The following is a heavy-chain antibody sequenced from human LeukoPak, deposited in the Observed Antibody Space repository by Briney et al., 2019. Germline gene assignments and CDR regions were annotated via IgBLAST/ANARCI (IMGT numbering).Heavy chain of an antibody. V-gene: IGHV1-69*06. CDR1: GGTFSSYA. CDR3: ARVSSKWELRRGAFDI. Sequence: AASVKVSCKASGGTFSSYAISWVRQAPGQGLEWMGGIIPIFGTANYAQKFQGRVTITADKSTSTAYMELSSLRSEDTAVYYCARVSSKWELRRGAFDIWGQGTMVTVSS. CDR2: IIPIFGTA. D-gene: IGHD1-26*01. J-gene: IGHJ3*02.